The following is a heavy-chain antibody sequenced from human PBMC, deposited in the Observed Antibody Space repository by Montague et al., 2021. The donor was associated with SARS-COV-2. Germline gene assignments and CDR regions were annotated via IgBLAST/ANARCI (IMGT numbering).Heavy chain of an antibody. D-gene: IGHD6-19*01. J-gene: IGHJ5*02. CDR3: ARVFSSSGLWFDP. V-gene: IGHV3-30*04. CDR2: ISYDGSNK. Sequence: SLRLSCVASGFTFSSYAMHWVRQAPGKGLEWVAVISYDGSNKYYSDSXKGRFTISRDNSKNTLYLQMNSLRAEDTAVYYCARVFSSSGLWFDPWGQGTLVTVSS. CDR1: GFTFSSYA.